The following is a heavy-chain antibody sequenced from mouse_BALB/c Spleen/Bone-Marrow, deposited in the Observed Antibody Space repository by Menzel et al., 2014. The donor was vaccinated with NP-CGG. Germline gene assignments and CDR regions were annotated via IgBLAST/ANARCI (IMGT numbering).Heavy chain of an antibody. J-gene: IGHJ4*01. Sequence: VQLQQSGAELVRPGSSVKISCKASGYVFSSYWMNWVKQRSGQGLEWIGQTFPGDGDTNYNGQFKGKATLTADRSSSTAFMQLSSLTSEDSAVYFCARGDFDYDFTMDYWGQGTSVTVSS. CDR2: TFPGDGDT. CDR1: GYVFSSYW. V-gene: IGHV1-80*01. D-gene: IGHD2-4*01. CDR3: ARGDFDYDFTMDY.